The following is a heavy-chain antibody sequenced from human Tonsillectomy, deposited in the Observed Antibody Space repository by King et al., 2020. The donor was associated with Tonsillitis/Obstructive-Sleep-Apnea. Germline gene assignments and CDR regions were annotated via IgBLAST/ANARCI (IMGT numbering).Heavy chain of an antibody. D-gene: IGHD1-14*01. V-gene: IGHV3-53*01. CDR3: ATCGEPNYFDY. CDR2: VYTGGAT. Sequence: VQLVESGGGLIQPGGSLRLSCAASGFTVSSNYLSWVRQAPGKGLEWVSVVYTGGATYYADSVKGRFTISRDNSQNTLYLQMNSLRAEDTAVYYCATCGEPNYFDYWGQGTLVTVSS. J-gene: IGHJ4*02. CDR1: GFTVSSNY.